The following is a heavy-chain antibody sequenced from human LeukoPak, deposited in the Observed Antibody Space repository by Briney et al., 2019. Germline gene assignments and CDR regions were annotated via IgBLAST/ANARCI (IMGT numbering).Heavy chain of an antibody. J-gene: IGHJ4*02. CDR3: ARDPYGDLALFDY. CDR1: GFTVSSNY. CDR2: IYSGGST. Sequence: GGSLRLSCAASGFTVSSNYMSWVRQAPGKGLEWVSVIYSGGSTYYAGSVKGRFTISRDNSKNTLYLQMNSLRAEDTAVYYCARDPYGDLALFDYWGQGTLVTVSS. D-gene: IGHD4-17*01. V-gene: IGHV3-66*01.